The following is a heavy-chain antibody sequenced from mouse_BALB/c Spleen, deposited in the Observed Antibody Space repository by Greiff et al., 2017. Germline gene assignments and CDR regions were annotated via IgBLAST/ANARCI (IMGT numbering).Heavy chain of an antibody. CDR3: ARSERYPWFAY. CDR1: GYTFTSYD. Sequence: QVQLQQSGPELVKPGALVKISCKASGYTFTSYDINWVKQRPGQGLEWIGEILPGSGSTNYNEKFKGKATFTADTSSNTAYMQLSSLTSEDSAVYYCARSERYPWFAYWGQGTLVTVSA. V-gene: IGHV1-66*01. J-gene: IGHJ3*01. D-gene: IGHD2-14*01. CDR2: ILPGSGST.